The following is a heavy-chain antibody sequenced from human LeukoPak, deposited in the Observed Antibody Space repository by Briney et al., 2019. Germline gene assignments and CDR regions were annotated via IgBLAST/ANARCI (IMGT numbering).Heavy chain of an antibody. Sequence: SETLSLTCAVYGRSFSGYYWSWIRQPPGKGLEWIGEINHSGSTNYNPSLKSRVTISVDTSKNQFSLKLSSVTAADTAVYYCARGSGGRSTTLGMDVWGQGTTVTVSS. J-gene: IGHJ6*02. D-gene: IGHD2-15*01. CDR1: GRSFSGYY. V-gene: IGHV4-34*01. CDR2: INHSGST. CDR3: ARGSGGRSTTLGMDV.